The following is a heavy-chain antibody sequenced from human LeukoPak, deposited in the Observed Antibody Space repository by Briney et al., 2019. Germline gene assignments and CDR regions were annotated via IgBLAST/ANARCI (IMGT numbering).Heavy chain of an antibody. J-gene: IGHJ4*02. D-gene: IGHD3-10*01. Sequence: PGGSLRLSCAASGFTFSSYAMHWVRQAPGKGLEWVAVISYDGSNKYYADSVKGRFTISRDNSKNTLYLQMNSLRAEDTAVYYCARTLYGSGHFDYWGQGTLVTVSS. CDR2: ISYDGSNK. CDR3: ARTLYGSGHFDY. CDR1: GFTFSSYA. V-gene: IGHV3-30-3*01.